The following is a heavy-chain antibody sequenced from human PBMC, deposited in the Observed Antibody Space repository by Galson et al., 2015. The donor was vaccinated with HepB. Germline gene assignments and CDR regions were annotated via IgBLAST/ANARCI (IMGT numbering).Heavy chain of an antibody. J-gene: IGHJ4*02. D-gene: IGHD3-10*01. V-gene: IGHV3-49*04. CDR3: TRVRRLVRGAVRGGDY. CDR2: IRSKAYGGTT. CDR1: GFTFGDYA. Sequence: SLRLSCAASGFTFGDYAMSWVRQAPGKGLEWVGFIRSKAYGGTTEYAASVKGRFTISRDDSKSIAYLQMNSLKTEDTAVYYCTRVRRLVRGAVRGGDYWGQGTLVTVSS.